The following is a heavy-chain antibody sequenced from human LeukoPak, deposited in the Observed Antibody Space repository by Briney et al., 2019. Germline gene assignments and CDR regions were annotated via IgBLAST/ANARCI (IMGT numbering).Heavy chain of an antibody. Sequence: SETLSLTCTVPGGSMSSHYWSWIRQPPGKGLEWIGYIYYSGSTNYNPSLKSRVTTSIDTSKNQFSLKLSSVTAADTAVYYCAREGTAPRNWFDPWGQGTLVTVSS. CDR3: AREGTAPRNWFDP. J-gene: IGHJ5*02. CDR1: GGSMSSHY. V-gene: IGHV4-59*11. D-gene: IGHD6-25*01. CDR2: IYYSGST.